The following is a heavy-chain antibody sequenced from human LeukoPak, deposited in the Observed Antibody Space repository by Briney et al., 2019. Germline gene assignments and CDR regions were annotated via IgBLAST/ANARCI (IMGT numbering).Heavy chain of an antibody. J-gene: IGHJ4*02. Sequence: GGSLRLSCTVSGFTVRCNSMSWVRHAPGKGMEWGSFIYSGGNTHYSDAVKGRFTISRDNSKNTLYLQMNSLRAEDTAVYYCARRAGEYSHPYDYWGQGTLVTVSS. CDR3: ARRAGEYSHPYDY. CDR1: GFTVRCNS. CDR2: IYSGGNT. D-gene: IGHD4-17*01. V-gene: IGHV3-53*01.